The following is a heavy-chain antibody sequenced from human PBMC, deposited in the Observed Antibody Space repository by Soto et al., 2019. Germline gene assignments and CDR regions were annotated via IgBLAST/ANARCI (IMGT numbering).Heavy chain of an antibody. D-gene: IGHD5-12*01. CDR2: IYSGGST. CDR3: AREGWLQLDYYYYGMDV. Sequence: PGGSLRLSCAASGFTVSSNYMSWVRQAPGKGLEWVSVIYSGGSTYYADSVKGRFTISRDNSKNTLYLQMNSLRAEDTAVYYCAREGWLQLDYYYYGMDVWGQGTTVTVSS. CDR1: GFTVSSNY. J-gene: IGHJ6*02. V-gene: IGHV3-53*01.